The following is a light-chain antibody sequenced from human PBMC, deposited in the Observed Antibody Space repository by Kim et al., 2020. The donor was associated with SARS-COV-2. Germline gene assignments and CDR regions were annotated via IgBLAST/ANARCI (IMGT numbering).Light chain of an antibody. V-gene: IGKV3-15*01. CDR2: GAS. CDR1: QSVSSH. Sequence: SVSPGERATLSCRARQSVSSHLAWYQQKPGQAPRLLIYGASTRATGIPARFSGSGSGTEFTLTISSLQSEDFAVYYCQQYNNWWTFGQGTKVDIK. CDR3: QQYNNWWT. J-gene: IGKJ1*01.